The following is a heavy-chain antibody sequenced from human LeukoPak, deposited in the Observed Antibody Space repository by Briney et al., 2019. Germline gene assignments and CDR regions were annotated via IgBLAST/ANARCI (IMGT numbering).Heavy chain of an antibody. CDR2: ISSSVSSI. V-gene: IGHV3-11*01. CDR1: GFTFSDYY. D-gene: IGHD5-18*01. J-gene: IGHJ6*02. CDR3: ARRGYSTYGMDV. Sequence: GGSLRLSCAAAGFTFSDYYMSWIRQAPGEGMGWVSYISSSVSSIWYPDSVKGRFPTPRENAKNSLYLQMNSLRAEDTAVYYCARRGYSTYGMDVWGQGTTVTVSS.